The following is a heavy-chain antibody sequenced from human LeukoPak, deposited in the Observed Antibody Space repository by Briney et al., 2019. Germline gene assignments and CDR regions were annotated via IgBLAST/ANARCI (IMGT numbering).Heavy chain of an antibody. CDR3: ARERPRNWFDP. V-gene: IGHV3-53*01. Sequence: GGSLRLSCAASGFTVSSNYMSWVRQAPGKGLEWVSVIYSGGSTYYADSVKGRFTISRDNSKNTLYLQMNSLRAEDTAVYYCARERPRNWFDPWGQGTLVTASS. CDR1: GFTVSSNY. J-gene: IGHJ5*02. CDR2: IYSGGST.